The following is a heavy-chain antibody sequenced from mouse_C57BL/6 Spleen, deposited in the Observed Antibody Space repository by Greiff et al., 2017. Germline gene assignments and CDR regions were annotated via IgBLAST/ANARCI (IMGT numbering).Heavy chain of an antibody. Sequence: QVQLQQPGAELVKPGASVKLSCKASGYTFTSYWMHWVKQRPGRGLEWIGRIAPNSGGTKSNEKFKSKATLTVDKPSRTSYMQLSSLTSEDSAVYYCARYYGSSYWYFDVWGTGTTVTVSS. CDR2: IAPNSGGT. J-gene: IGHJ1*03. CDR1: GYTFTSYW. D-gene: IGHD1-1*01. V-gene: IGHV1-72*01. CDR3: ARYYGSSYWYFDV.